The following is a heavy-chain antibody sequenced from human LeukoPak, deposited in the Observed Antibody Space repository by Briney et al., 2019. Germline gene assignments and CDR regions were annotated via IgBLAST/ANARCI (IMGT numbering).Heavy chain of an antibody. CDR1: GFTFSTYH. Sequence: GGSLRLSCAASGFTFSTYHMNWVRQAPGKGLEWVSYITNTGSIMFYADSVKGRFTISRDNAKNSLYLQMNSLRSEDTAVYYCVRDVVGYSIDYWGQGTLVTVSS. V-gene: IGHV3-48*01. CDR3: VRDVVGYSIDY. CDR2: ITNTGSIM. J-gene: IGHJ4*02. D-gene: IGHD1-26*01.